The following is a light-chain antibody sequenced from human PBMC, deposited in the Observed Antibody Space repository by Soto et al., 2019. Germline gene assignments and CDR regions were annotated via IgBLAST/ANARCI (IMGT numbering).Light chain of an antibody. CDR1: QRVSSY. Sequence: DIVLTQFPATLSLSTGERATLSCRASQRVSSYLAWYQRKPGQAPRLLIYDISNRATGIPARFIGSGSGTDFTLTISSLEPEDSAVYYCQQRSTWPRITFGQGTKLEIK. CDR3: QQRSTWPRIT. V-gene: IGKV3-11*01. J-gene: IGKJ2*01. CDR2: DIS.